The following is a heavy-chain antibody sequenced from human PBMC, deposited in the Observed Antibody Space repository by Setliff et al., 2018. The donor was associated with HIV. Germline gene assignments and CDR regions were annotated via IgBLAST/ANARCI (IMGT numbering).Heavy chain of an antibody. CDR3: ARDGEYQVLHYYYSGMDV. V-gene: IGHV1-18*01. D-gene: IGHD2-2*01. CDR1: GDTFTTYA. Sequence: ASVKVSCKASGDTFTTYALHWVRQAPGQGLEWMGWISANNGNTKYAQRLQGRVTMTTDTSTSTAYMDLRSLRSDDTAVYFCARDGEYQVLHYYYSGMDVWGQGTTVTVSS. J-gene: IGHJ6*02. CDR2: ISANNGNT.